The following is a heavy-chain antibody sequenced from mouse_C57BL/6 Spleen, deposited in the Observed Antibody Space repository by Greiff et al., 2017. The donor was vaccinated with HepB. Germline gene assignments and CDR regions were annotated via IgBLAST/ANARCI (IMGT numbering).Heavy chain of an antibody. CDR2: INPNNGGT. CDR3: AREGITPVVATDSDDC. D-gene: IGHD1-1*01. CDR1: GYTFTDYY. V-gene: IGHV1-26*01. Sequence: EVQLQQSGPELVKPGASVKISCKASGYTFTDYYMNWVKQSHGKSLEWIGDINPNNGGTSYNQKFKGKATLTVDKSSSTAYMELRSLTSEDSAVYYCAREGITPVVATDSDDCWGEGTTLSDSS. J-gene: IGHJ2*01.